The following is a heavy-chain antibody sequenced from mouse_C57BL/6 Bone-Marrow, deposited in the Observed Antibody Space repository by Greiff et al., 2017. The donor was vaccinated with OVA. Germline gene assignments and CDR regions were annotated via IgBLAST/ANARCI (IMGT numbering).Heavy chain of an antibody. V-gene: IGHV1-54*01. CDR1: GYAFTNYL. Sequence: VKLQESGAELVRPGTSVKVSCKASGYAFTNYLIEWVKQRPGQGLEWIGVINPGSGGTNYNEKFKGKATLTADKSSSTAYMQLSSLTSEDSAVYFCARWGDGYYEAWFADWGQGTLVTVSA. J-gene: IGHJ3*01. D-gene: IGHD2-3*01. CDR3: ARWGDGYYEAWFAD. CDR2: INPGSGGT.